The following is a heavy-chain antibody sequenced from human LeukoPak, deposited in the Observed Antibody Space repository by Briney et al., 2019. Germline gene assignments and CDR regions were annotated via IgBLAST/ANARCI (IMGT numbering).Heavy chain of an antibody. CDR2: ISSSSSYI. D-gene: IGHD2-15*01. J-gene: IGHJ5*02. Sequence: GGSLRLSCAASGFTFSSYSMNWVRQAPGKGLEWVSSISSSSSYIYYADSVKGRFTISRDNAKNSLYLQMNSLRAEDTAVYYCARAYCSGGSCYSGWFDPWGQGTLVTVSS. V-gene: IGHV3-21*01. CDR1: GFTFSSYS. CDR3: ARAYCSGGSCYSGWFDP.